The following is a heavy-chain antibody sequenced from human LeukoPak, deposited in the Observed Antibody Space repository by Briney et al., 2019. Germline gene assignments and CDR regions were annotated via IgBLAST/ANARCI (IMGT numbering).Heavy chain of an antibody. V-gene: IGHV1-2*02. D-gene: IGHD6-6*01. Sequence: ASVKVSCKASGYPFTAYYMHWVRQAPGQGLEWMGWINPNSGGTKYAQKFQGRVTMTRDTSSSTAYMELSRLTSVDTAVYYCARTHEHSSSSDYWGQGTLVTVSS. CDR3: ARTHEHSSSSDY. J-gene: IGHJ4*02. CDR2: INPNSGGT. CDR1: GYPFTAYY.